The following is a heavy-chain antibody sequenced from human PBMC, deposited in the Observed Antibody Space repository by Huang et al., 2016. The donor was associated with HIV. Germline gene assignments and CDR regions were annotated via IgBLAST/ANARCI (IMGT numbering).Heavy chain of an antibody. CDR1: GGSISSGSYY. D-gene: IGHD3-3*01. Sequence: QVQLQESGPGLVKPSQTLSLTCTVSGGSISSGSYYWSWIRKPAGKGLEWIGHIYTRGGTHYNPSLKSRVTISVDTSKNQFSLKLSSVTAADTAVYYCARAIFGVVIIPVVFDYWGQGTLVTVSS. CDR3: ARAIFGVVIIPVVFDY. CDR2: IYTRGGT. J-gene: IGHJ4*02. V-gene: IGHV4-61*09.